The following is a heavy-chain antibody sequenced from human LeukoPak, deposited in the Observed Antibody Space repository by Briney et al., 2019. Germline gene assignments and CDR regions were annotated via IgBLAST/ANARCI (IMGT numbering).Heavy chain of an antibody. CDR2: ISSSSSTI. J-gene: IGHJ4*02. D-gene: IGHD2-15*01. Sequence: GGSLRLSCAASGFTFSSYSMNWVRQAPGKGLEWVSYISSSSSTIYYADSVKGRFTISRDNAKNSLYLQMNSLRAEDTAVYYCARMCRRGGSCHWGQGTLVTVSS. CDR3: ARMCRRGGSCH. CDR1: GFTFSSYS. V-gene: IGHV3-48*01.